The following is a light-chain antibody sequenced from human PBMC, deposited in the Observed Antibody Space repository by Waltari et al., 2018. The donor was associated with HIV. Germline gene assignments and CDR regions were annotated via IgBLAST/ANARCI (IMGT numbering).Light chain of an antibody. CDR2: QLN. V-gene: IGLV2-14*01. CDR3: TSDTSRKTLI. CDR1: SRDIGSSQY. J-gene: IGLJ2*01. Sequence: QSALTQPASVSGSPGHSITISCTGTSRDIGSSQYVSWYQLHPDKAPKRIIFQLNSRPSGVSTRFSGSKSGNTASLIISGLQAEDEADYYCTSDTSRKTLIFGGGTKVTVL.